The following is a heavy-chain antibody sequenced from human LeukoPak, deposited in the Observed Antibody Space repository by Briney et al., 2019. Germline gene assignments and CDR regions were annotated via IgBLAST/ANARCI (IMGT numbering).Heavy chain of an antibody. CDR2: ITPIFGTA. CDR3: ARDYGDYAGYYGMDV. V-gene: IGHV1-69*13. Sequence: SVKVSCKASGGTFSSYDISWVRQAPGQGLEWMGGITPIFGTAKYAQKFQGRVTITAVESMSTAYMELSSLRSEDTAVYYCARDYGDYAGYYGMDVWGQGTTVTVSS. J-gene: IGHJ6*02. CDR1: GGTFSSYD. D-gene: IGHD4-17*01.